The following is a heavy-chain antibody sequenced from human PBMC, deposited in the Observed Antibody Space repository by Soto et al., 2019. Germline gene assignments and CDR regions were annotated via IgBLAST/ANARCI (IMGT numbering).Heavy chain of an antibody. J-gene: IGHJ5*02. Sequence: ASVKVSCKASGYTFTSCGISWVRQAPGQGLEWMGWISAYNGNTNYAQKLQGRVTMTTDTSTSTAYMELRSLRSDDTAVYYCARYDFWSGYYNGFDPWGQGTLVTVSS. CDR3: ARYDFWSGYYNGFDP. D-gene: IGHD3-3*01. CDR1: GYTFTSCG. V-gene: IGHV1-18*01. CDR2: ISAYNGNT.